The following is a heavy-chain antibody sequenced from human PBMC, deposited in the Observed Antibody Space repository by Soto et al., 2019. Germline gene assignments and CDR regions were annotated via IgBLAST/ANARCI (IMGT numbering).Heavy chain of an antibody. CDR3: SRSPPPPPRAKPHWFFDL. Sequence: QVTLKESGPVLVKPTETLTLTCTVSGFSLSNARMGVSWIRQPPGKALEWLAHIFSNDAKSSSTSLKSRLTTSKDTSKSQVVLTMTNPDPVDTGTYYCSRSPPPPPRAKPHWFFDLWGRGTLVTVSS. CDR1: GFSLSNARMG. CDR2: IFSNDAK. V-gene: IGHV2-26*01. J-gene: IGHJ2*01.